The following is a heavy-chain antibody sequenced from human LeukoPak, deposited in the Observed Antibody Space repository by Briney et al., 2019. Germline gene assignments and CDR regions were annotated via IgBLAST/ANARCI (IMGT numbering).Heavy chain of an antibody. CDR1: GFTVSSNF. V-gene: IGHV3-66*02. Sequence: GGSLRLSCAASGFTVSSNFMSWVRQAPGKGLEWVSLINSGGSSYYADSVKGRFTISRDNSKNTLYLQMNSLRAEDTAVYYCARGTDTKPFWSGYWVDVWGQGTTVTVSS. CDR3: ARGTDTKPFWSGYWVDV. J-gene: IGHJ6*02. D-gene: IGHD3-3*01. CDR2: INSGGSS.